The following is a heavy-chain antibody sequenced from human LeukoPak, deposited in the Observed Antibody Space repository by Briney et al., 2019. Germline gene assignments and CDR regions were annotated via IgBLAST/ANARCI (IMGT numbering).Heavy chain of an antibody. V-gene: IGHV3-48*01. CDR1: GFTFSNYG. Sequence: GGSLRLSCEASGFTFSNYGMNWVRQAPGKGLEWVSYIRPNDGTTHYADSVKGRFTISRDNAKNSLSLQMTSLRVDDTAVYYCVRGQTSLDNWFDPWGQGTLVIVSS. J-gene: IGHJ5*02. CDR3: VRGQTSLDNWFDP. CDR2: IRPNDGTT.